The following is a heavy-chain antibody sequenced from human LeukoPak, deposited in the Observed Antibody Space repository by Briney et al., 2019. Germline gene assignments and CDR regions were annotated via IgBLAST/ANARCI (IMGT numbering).Heavy chain of an antibody. CDR2: INPSGGST. J-gene: IGHJ4*02. Sequence: ASVKVSCKASGYTFTSYYMHWVRQAPGQGLEWMGIINPSGGSTSYAQKFQGRVTMTRDMSTSTAYMELSSLRSEDTAVYYCARGRKGRITMVRGVISLDYWGQGTLVTVSS. V-gene: IGHV1-46*01. CDR3: ARGRKGRITMVRGVISLDY. D-gene: IGHD3-10*01. CDR1: GYTFTSYY.